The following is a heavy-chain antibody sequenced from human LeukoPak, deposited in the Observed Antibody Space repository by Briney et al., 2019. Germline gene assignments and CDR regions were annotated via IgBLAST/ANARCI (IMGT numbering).Heavy chain of an antibody. CDR2: IYYSGSA. Sequence: SQTLSLTCTVSGGSIKSGGYFWTWIRHHPGMGLEWIAYIYYSGSAYYNPSLKSRVTISVDMSKNQLSLRLRSVTAADTAVYYCARGTESYSGYDRGYFDYWGQGSLVTVSS. J-gene: IGHJ4*02. D-gene: IGHD5-12*01. CDR3: ARGTESYSGYDRGYFDY. CDR1: GGSIKSGGYF. V-gene: IGHV4-31*03.